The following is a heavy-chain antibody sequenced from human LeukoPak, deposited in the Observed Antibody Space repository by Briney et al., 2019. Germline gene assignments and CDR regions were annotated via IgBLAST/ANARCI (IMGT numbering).Heavy chain of an antibody. CDR2: IIPIFGTA. D-gene: IGHD3-10*01. V-gene: IGHV1-69*13. CDR1: GGTFNSYA. Sequence: SVKVSCKASGGTFNSYAIRWVRQAPGQGLEWMGGIIPIFGTANYAQKFQGRVTITADESTNTAYMELSSLRSEDTAVYYCARGGSGSGNYYHPVSGGYWFDPWGQGTLVTVSS. CDR3: ARGGSGSGNYYHPVSGGYWFDP. J-gene: IGHJ5*02.